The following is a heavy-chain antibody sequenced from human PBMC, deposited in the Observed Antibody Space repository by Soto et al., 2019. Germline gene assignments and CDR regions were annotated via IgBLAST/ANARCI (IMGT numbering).Heavy chain of an antibody. Sequence: LELLALIYWDDDKRYSPSLKSRLTITKDTSKRQVVLTMTNMVPVDTGTYYCAHKPTVVPAATSTWFDPWGQGTLVTVSS. CDR3: AHKPTVVPAATSTWFDP. D-gene: IGHD2-15*01. CDR2: IYWDDDK. J-gene: IGHJ5*02. V-gene: IGHV2-5*02.